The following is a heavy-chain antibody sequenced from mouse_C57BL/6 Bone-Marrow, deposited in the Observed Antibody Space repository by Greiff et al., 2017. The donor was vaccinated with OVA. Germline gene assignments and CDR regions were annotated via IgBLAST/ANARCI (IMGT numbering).Heavy chain of an antibody. CDR2: INYDGSST. D-gene: IGHD1-1*01. J-gene: IGHJ2*01. V-gene: IGHV5-16*01. CDR1: GFTFSDYY. CDR3: ARGGGSLGY. Sequence: EVQLVESEGGLVQPGSSMKLSCTASGFTFSDYYMAWVRQVPEKGLEWVANINYDGSSTYYLDSLKSRFIISRDNAKNILYLQMSSLKSEDTATYYCARGGGSLGYWGQGTTLTVSS.